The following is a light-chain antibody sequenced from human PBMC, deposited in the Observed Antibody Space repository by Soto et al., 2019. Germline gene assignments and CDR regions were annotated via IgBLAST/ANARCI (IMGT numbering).Light chain of an antibody. V-gene: IGKV3-11*01. CDR3: QQRSNWLT. CDR2: DAS. CDR1: QSLSTS. J-gene: IGKJ4*01. Sequence: EFVLTQSPAILSLSPGEGATLSCRASQSLSTSLAWYQHKPGQAPRLLSYDASYRAPGIPARFSGSGSGTDFTLTISSLEPEDFAVYYCQQRSNWLTFGGGTKVEI.